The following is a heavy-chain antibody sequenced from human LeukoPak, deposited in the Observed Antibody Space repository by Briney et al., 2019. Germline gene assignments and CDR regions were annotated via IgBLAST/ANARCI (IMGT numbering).Heavy chain of an antibody. V-gene: IGHV3-23*01. CDR1: GFTFSSYA. D-gene: IGHD3-9*01. CDR2: ISGSGGST. Sequence: PGGSLRLSCAASGFTFSSYAMSWVRQAPGKGLEWVSAISGSGGSTYYADSVKGRFTISRDNSKNTLYLQMNSLRAEDTAVYYCARAIPTYYDILTGNSPHAFDIWGQGTMVTVSS. J-gene: IGHJ3*02. CDR3: ARAIPTYYDILTGNSPHAFDI.